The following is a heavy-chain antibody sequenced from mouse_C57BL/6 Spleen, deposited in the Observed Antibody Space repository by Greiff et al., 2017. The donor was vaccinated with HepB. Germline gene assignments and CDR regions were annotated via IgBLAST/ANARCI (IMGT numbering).Heavy chain of an antibody. CDR3: ARASNYGLMDY. V-gene: IGHV5-4*03. D-gene: IGHD2-5*01. CDR1: GFTFSSYA. J-gene: IGHJ4*01. Sequence: VMLVESGGGLVKPGGSLKLSCAASGFTFSSYAMSWVRQTPEKRLEWVATISDGGSYTYYPDNVKGRFTISRDNAKNNLYLQMSHLKSEDTAMYYCARASNYGLMDYWGQGTSVTVSS. CDR2: ISDGGSYT.